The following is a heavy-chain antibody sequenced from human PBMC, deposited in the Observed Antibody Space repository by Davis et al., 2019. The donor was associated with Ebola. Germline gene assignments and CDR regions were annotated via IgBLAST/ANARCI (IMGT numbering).Heavy chain of an antibody. V-gene: IGHV1-3*01. Sequence: AASVKVSCKASGYTFTSYAMHWVRQAPGQRLEWMGWINAGNGNTKYSQKLQGRVTMTTDTSTSTAYMELRSLRSDDTAVYYCARDRLLVAVAGTGSWYYYYGMDVWGQGTTVTVSS. J-gene: IGHJ6*02. CDR3: ARDRLLVAVAGTGSWYYYYGMDV. CDR2: INAGNGNT. D-gene: IGHD6-19*01. CDR1: GYTFTSYA.